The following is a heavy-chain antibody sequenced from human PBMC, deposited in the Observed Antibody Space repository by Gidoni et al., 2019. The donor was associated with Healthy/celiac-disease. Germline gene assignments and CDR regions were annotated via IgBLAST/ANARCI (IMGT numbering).Heavy chain of an antibody. V-gene: IGHV3-7*03. CDR3: ARDYYLGRVHFFDY. CDR1: GFTFSSYW. D-gene: IGHD3-22*01. J-gene: IGHJ4*02. CDR2: IKQDGSEK. Sequence: EVQLVESGGGLVQPGGSLRLSCAASGFTFSSYWMSWVRQAPGKGREWVANIKQDGSEKYYVDSVKGRFTISRDNAKNSLYLQMNSLRAEDTAVYYCARDYYLGRVHFFDYWGQGTLVTVSS.